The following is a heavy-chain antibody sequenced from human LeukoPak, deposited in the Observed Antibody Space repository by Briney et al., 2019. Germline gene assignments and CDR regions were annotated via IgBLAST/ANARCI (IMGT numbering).Heavy chain of an antibody. J-gene: IGHJ5*02. CDR1: GYSFTSYG. D-gene: IGHD4-17*01. Sequence: ASVKVSCKASGYSFTSYGISWVRQAPGQGLEWMGWISAYNGSTNYAQKLQGRVTMTTDTSTSKAYMELKRLRSDDTAVCYCPRERVRGDYGDLRESWFDPWGQGTLVTVSS. V-gene: IGHV1-18*01. CDR3: PRERVRGDYGDLRESWFDP. CDR2: ISAYNGST.